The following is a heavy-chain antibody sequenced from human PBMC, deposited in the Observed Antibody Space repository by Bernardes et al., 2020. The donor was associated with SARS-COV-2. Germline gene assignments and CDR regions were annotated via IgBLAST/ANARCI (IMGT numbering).Heavy chain of an antibody. Sequence: GGSLRLSCAASGFTFSSYSMNWVRQAPGKGLEWVSSISSSSSYIYYADSVKGRFTISRDNAKNSLYLQMNSLRAEDTAVYYCARHYNGWLNFDYWGQGTLVTVSS. CDR2: ISSSSSYI. CDR3: ARHYNGWLNFDY. D-gene: IGHD6-19*01. CDR1: GFTFSSYS. J-gene: IGHJ4*02. V-gene: IGHV3-21*01.